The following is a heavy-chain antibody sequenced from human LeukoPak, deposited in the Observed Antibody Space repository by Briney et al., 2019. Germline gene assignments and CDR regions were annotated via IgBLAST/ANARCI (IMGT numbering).Heavy chain of an antibody. CDR2: IYSGGST. J-gene: IGHJ4*02. CDR3: ARPNFWSGYYGDY. V-gene: IGHV3-53*01. D-gene: IGHD3-3*01. CDR1: GFTVSSNC. Sequence: GGSLRLSCAASGFTVSSNCMSWVRQAPGKGLEWVSVIYSGGSTYYADSVKGRFTISRDNSKNTLYLQMNSLRAEDTAVYYCARPNFWSGYYGDYWGQGTLVTVSS.